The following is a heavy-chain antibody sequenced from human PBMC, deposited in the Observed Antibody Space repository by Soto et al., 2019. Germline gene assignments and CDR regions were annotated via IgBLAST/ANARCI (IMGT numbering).Heavy chain of an antibody. J-gene: IGHJ4*02. CDR3: ARVLYDSSGYGGVDY. D-gene: IGHD3-22*01. Sequence: QVQLVESGGGVVQPGRSLRLSCAASGFTFSSYGMHWVRQAPGKGLEWVAVIWYDGSNKYYEDSVKGRFTISRDNSKNTLYLQMNSLRAEDTAVYYCARVLYDSSGYGGVDYWGQGTLVTVSS. V-gene: IGHV3-33*01. CDR1: GFTFSSYG. CDR2: IWYDGSNK.